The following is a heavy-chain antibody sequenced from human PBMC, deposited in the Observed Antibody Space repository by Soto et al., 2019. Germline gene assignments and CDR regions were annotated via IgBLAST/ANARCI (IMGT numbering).Heavy chain of an antibody. CDR1: GDSVSSNSAA. CDR3: ARAYCSGGSCWAWSNWFDP. J-gene: IGHJ5*02. D-gene: IGHD2-15*01. V-gene: IGHV6-1*01. CDR2: TYYRSKWYN. Sequence: SQTLSLTCAISGDSVSSNSAAWNWIRQSPSRGLEWLGRTYYRSKWYNDYAVSVKSRITINPDTSKNQFSLQLHSVTPEDTAVYYSARAYCSGGSCWAWSNWFDPWGQGTLVTVSS.